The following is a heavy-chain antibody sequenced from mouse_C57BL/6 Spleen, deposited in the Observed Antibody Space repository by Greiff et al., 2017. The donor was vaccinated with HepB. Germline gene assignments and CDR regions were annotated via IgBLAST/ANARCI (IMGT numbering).Heavy chain of an antibody. CDR1: GYTFTNYW. Sequence: VKLVESGAELVRPGTSVKMSCKASGYTFTNYWIGWAKQRPGHGLEWIGDIYPGGGYTNYNEKFKGKATLTADKSSSTAYMQFSSLTSEDSAIYYCARYSDVGFAYWGQGTLVTVSA. J-gene: IGHJ3*01. CDR2: IYPGGGYT. V-gene: IGHV1-63*01. CDR3: ARYSDVGFAY. D-gene: IGHD3-1*01.